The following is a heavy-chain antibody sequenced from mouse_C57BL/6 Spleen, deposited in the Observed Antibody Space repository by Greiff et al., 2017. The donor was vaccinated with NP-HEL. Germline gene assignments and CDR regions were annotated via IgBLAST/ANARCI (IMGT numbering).Heavy chain of an antibody. V-gene: IGHV10-1*01. Sequence: EVQVVESGGGLVQPKGSLKLSCAASGFSFNTYAMNWVRQAPGKGLEWVARIRSKSNNYATYYADSVKDRFTISRDDSESRLYLQMNYLKTEDTAMYDGGRPYYYGYYYAMDYWGQGTSVTVSS. D-gene: IGHD1-1*01. CDR3: GRPYYYGYYYAMDY. CDR1: GFSFNTYA. CDR2: IRSKSNNYAT. J-gene: IGHJ4*01.